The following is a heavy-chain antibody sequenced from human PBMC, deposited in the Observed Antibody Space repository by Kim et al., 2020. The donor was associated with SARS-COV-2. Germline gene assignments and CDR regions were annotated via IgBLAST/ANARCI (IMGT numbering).Heavy chain of an antibody. J-gene: IGHJ4*02. CDR1: GYSFTTYW. D-gene: IGHD4-17*01. Sequence: GESLKISCKSSGYSFTTYWIGWVRQVPGKGLEWMGIIYPGDSDTRYSPSFQGQVAISADKSISTAYLQWSSLKASDTAIYYCVRRGDYGGPIDYWGQGTLVTVSS. CDR2: IYPGDSDT. V-gene: IGHV5-51*01. CDR3: VRRGDYGGPIDY.